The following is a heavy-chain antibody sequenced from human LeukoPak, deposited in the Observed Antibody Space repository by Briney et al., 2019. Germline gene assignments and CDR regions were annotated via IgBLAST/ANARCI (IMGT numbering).Heavy chain of an antibody. V-gene: IGHV1-18*01. CDR2: FNPENGNT. Sequence: ASVKVSCKASGYSFVGYGITWVRQAPGQGLEWMGWFNPENGNTNYAQKVQGRVTMTADTSTSTSYMELRSLRSDDTAVYYCARDNEDSSSSYDAFDIWGQGTMVTVSS. CDR1: GYSFVGYG. J-gene: IGHJ3*02. CDR3: ARDNEDSSSSYDAFDI. D-gene: IGHD6-6*01.